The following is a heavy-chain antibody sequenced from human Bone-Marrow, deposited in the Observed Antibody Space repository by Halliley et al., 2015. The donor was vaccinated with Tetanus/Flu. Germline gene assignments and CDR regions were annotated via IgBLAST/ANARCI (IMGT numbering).Heavy chain of an antibody. Sequence: GLVKPSETLSLTCGVSGFSVSSGYFWGWIRQPPGKGLEWIGSVSHRGGTFYSPSLKSRVTISMDTSKNQFSLNLNSMTAADTAVYYCARGTGWMPDDWGQGTLVTVSS. J-gene: IGHJ4*02. D-gene: IGHD2-2*01. CDR1: GFSVSSGYF. CDR3: ARGTGWMPDD. V-gene: IGHV4-38-2*01. CDR2: VSHRGGT.